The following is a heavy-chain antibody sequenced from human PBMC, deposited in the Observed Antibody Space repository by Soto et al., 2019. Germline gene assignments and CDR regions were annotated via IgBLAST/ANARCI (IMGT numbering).Heavy chain of an antibody. Sequence: QLQLQESGPGLVKPSETLSLTCTVSRGSISSGTNYWAWIRQPPGKGLEWIANIYYSGSTFYNPSLKSRVTISLDTSKSQVSLKLRSVTAEDTAVYYCARHEAGWYFDSWGQGTLVTVSS. CDR3: ARHEAGWYFDS. D-gene: IGHD6-25*01. CDR2: IYYSGST. V-gene: IGHV4-39*01. CDR1: RGSISSGTNY. J-gene: IGHJ4*02.